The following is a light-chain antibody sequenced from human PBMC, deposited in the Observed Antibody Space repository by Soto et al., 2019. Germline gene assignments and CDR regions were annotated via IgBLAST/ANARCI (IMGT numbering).Light chain of an antibody. CDR3: QQRGSWPYT. J-gene: IGKJ2*01. CDR2: DAS. V-gene: IGKV3D-20*02. CDR1: QSVSSSY. Sequence: EIVLTQSPGTLSLSPWERATLSCRASQSVSSSYLAWYQQKPGQAPRLLIHDASNRAAGIPARFSAYGSGTDFTLIIGSLEPEDSALYYCQQRGSWPYTFGQGTKVDIK.